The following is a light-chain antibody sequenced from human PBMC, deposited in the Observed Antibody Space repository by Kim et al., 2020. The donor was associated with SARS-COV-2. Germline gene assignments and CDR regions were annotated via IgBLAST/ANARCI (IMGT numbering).Light chain of an antibody. CDR3: EQYNDGTRT. Sequence: ETVMTQSPATLSVSPGEIATLSCRASQSVSSNLAWYQQKPGQAPRLVMYGASTAATGVPARFSGSGAVTEFTLTISSRQSEEFAMYFCEQYNDGTRTFGQGSKGGIK. CDR1: QSVSSN. V-gene: IGKV3-15*01. J-gene: IGKJ1*01. CDR2: GAS.